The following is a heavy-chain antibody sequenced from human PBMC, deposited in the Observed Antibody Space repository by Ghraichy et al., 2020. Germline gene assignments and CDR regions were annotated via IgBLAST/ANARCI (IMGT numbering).Heavy chain of an antibody. V-gene: IGHV2-70*01. CDR1: GFSLSTSGMC. D-gene: IGHD5-18*01. CDR2: IDWDDDK. J-gene: IGHJ3*02. CDR3: ARIPDAVMVGSFDI. Sequence: SGPTLVKPTQTLTLTCTFSGFSLSTSGMCVSWIRQPPGKALEWLALIDWDDDKYYSTSLKTRLTISKDTSKNQVVLKVTNMDPVYTATYYCARIPDAVMVGSFDIWGQGTVVTVSS.